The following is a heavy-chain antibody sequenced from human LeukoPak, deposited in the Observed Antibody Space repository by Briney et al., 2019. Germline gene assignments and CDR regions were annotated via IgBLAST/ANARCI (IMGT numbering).Heavy chain of an antibody. CDR3: ARSRSGYSYDHAAFEI. Sequence: PSETLSLTCTVSGGSISSYYWSWIRQPPGKGLEWIAYIDYRGSTTYNPSLRSRVTISVDTSRNQFSLKLYSVTAADTAVYYCARSRSGYSYDHAAFEIWGQGTMVTVSS. CDR2: IDYRGST. D-gene: IGHD5-18*01. J-gene: IGHJ3*02. V-gene: IGHV4-59*01. CDR1: GGSISSYY.